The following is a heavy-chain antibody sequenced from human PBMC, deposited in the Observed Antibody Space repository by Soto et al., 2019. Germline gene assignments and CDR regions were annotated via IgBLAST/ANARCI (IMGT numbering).Heavy chain of an antibody. D-gene: IGHD2-15*01. CDR2: ISYDGSNK. V-gene: IGHV3-30-3*01. J-gene: IGHJ6*02. CDR1: GFTFRIYA. CDR3: ARGDREDIAVVICARPGESGVAF. Sequence: QVQLVESGGGVVQPGRSLRLSCAASGFTFRIYAMHWVRQAPGKGLECVAVISYDGSNKFYRDSVKGRFTISRDNSKNTLYLQINSLRYEDTAVYYCARGDREDIAVVICARPGESGVAFWGQGTTVTVSS.